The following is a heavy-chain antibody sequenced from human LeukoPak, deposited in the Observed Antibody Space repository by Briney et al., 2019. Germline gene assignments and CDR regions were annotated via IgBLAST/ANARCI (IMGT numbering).Heavy chain of an antibody. J-gene: IGHJ4*02. Sequence: GGSLRLSCAASGFTFSSYAMHWVRQAPGKGLEWVAVISYDGSNKYYADSVKGRFTSSRDNSKNTLYLQMNSLRAEDTAVYYCARGKGIAAAGNDYWGQGTLVTVSS. D-gene: IGHD6-13*01. CDR3: ARGKGIAAAGNDY. V-gene: IGHV3-30-3*01. CDR2: ISYDGSNK. CDR1: GFTFSSYA.